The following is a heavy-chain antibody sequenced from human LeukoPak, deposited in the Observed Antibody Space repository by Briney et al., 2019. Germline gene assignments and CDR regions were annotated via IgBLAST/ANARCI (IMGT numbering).Heavy chain of an antibody. D-gene: IGHD2-2*02. CDR3: ARHNLPAAIGEPFDY. V-gene: IGHV5-51*01. CDR1: GYSFTSYW. Sequence: GEFLKISCKGSGYSFTSYWIGWVRQMPGKGLEWMGIIYPGDSDTRYSPSFQGQVTISADKSISTAYLQWSSLKASDTAMYYCARHNLPAAIGEPFDYWGQGTLVTVSS. J-gene: IGHJ4*02. CDR2: IYPGDSDT.